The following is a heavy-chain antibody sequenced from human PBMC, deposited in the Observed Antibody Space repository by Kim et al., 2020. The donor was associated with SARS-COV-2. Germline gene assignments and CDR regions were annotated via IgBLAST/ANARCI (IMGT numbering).Heavy chain of an antibody. V-gene: IGHV3-23*01. CDR2: ISGNTDNT. Sequence: GGSLRLSCAASGFIFSNYAMSWVRQAPGKGLEWVSSISGNTDNTHYADSVKGRFIISRDDSKNTLYLQMNRLRADDTALYYCAKHNILTYYYPSIDYWGQGTLVTVSS. CDR1: GFIFSNYA. D-gene: IGHD3-9*01. J-gene: IGHJ4*02. CDR3: AKHNILTYYYPSIDY.